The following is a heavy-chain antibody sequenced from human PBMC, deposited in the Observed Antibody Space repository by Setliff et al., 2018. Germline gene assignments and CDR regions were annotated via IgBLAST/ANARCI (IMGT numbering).Heavy chain of an antibody. Sequence: SVKVSCKASVGTFSSYAISWVRQAPGQGLEWMGRIIPIFGTANYAQKFQGRVTLTADKSTSTAYMELSSLRSDDTAVYYCARVSYSSFLNWFDPWGQGTLVTVSS. CDR1: VGTFSSYA. V-gene: IGHV1-69*06. CDR3: ARVSYSSFLNWFDP. CDR2: IIPIFGTA. D-gene: IGHD6-6*01. J-gene: IGHJ5*02.